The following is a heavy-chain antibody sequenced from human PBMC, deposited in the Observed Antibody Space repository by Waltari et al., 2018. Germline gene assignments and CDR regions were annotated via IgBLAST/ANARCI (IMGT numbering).Heavy chain of an antibody. Sequence: QVQLQESGPGLVKPSQTLSLTCTVSGGSISSDIYYWTWIRQPAGKGLEWIGRTHTSGSTYYNPSLKRRLTISVDRSRNQFSLKLSSVTAADTAVYYCASFGSHSYWGQGTLVTVSS. D-gene: IGHD3-10*01. CDR1: GGSISSDIYY. J-gene: IGHJ4*02. CDR2: THTSGST. CDR3: ASFGSHSY. V-gene: IGHV4-61*02.